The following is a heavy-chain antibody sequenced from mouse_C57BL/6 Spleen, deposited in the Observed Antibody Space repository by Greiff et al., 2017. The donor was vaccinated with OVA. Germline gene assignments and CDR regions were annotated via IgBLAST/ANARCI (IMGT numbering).Heavy chain of an antibody. D-gene: IGHD1-1*02. CDR2: IDPSDSYT. Sequence: VKLVESGAELVKPGASVKLSCKASGYTFTSYWMQWVKQRPGQGLEWIGEIDPSDSYTNYNQKFKGKATLTVDTSSSTAYMQLSSLTSEDSAVYYCARKRVVGRDYFDYWGQGTTLTVSS. V-gene: IGHV1-50*01. J-gene: IGHJ2*01. CDR1: GYTFTSYW. CDR3: ARKRVVGRDYFDY.